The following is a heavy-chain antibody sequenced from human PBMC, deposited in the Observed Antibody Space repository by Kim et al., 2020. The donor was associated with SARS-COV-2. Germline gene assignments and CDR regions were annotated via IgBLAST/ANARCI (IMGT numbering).Heavy chain of an antibody. CDR3: ASRFGRYSYVDAFDI. V-gene: IGHV1-69*02. J-gene: IGHJ3*02. D-gene: IGHD5-18*01. Sequence: QEFQGSVTMTADNSTSTAYMELSSLRSEDTAVYYCASRFGRYSYVDAFDIWGQGTMVTVSS.